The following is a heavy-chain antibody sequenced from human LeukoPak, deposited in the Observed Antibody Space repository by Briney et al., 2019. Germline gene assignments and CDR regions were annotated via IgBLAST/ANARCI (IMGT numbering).Heavy chain of an antibody. V-gene: IGHV3-48*03. J-gene: IGHJ6*04. CDR2: ISSSGSTI. Sequence: GGSLRLSCAASGFTFSSYEMNWVRQAPGKGLEWVSYISSSGSTIYYADSVKGRFTISRDNAKNSLYLQMNSLRAEDTAVYCCARDFDGDYSFYYYGMDVWGKGTTVTVSS. D-gene: IGHD4-17*01. CDR3: ARDFDGDYSFYYYGMDV. CDR1: GFTFSSYE.